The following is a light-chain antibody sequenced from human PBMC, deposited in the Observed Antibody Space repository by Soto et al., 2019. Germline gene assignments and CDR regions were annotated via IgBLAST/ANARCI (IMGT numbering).Light chain of an antibody. CDR2: EVT. CDR3: SSYAGHNNYV. CDR1: SSDFGGHNY. Sequence: QSVLTQPPSASGSPGQSVTISCTGTSSDFGGHNYVSWYQRHPGKAPKLIIYEVTKRPSGVPDRFSGSKSGNPASLTVSGLQTEDEADYYCSSYAGHNNYVFATGTKVTVL. J-gene: IGLJ1*01. V-gene: IGLV2-8*01.